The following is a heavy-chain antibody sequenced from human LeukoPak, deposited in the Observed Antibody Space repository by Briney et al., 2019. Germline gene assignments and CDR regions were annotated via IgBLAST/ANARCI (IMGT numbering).Heavy chain of an antibody. CDR1: GFTFSSYS. D-gene: IGHD3-9*01. Sequence: KAGGSLRLSCAASGFTFSSYSMNWVRQAPGKGLEWVSSISSSSSYIYYADSVKGRFTISRDNAKNSLYLQTNSLRAEDTAVYYCARDFKSFIWLPHPIYYFDYWGQGTLVTVSS. CDR2: ISSSSSYI. J-gene: IGHJ4*02. V-gene: IGHV3-21*01. CDR3: ARDFKSFIWLPHPIYYFDY.